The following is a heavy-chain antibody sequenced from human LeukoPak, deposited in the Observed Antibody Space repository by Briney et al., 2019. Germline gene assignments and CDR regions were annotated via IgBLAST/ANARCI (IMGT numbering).Heavy chain of an antibody. CDR2: ISDSGNT. Sequence: GESLKISCKGSGFTLSSYAMSWDRQAPGEGLEWVSAISDSGNTYHADSVKGRFTISRDSSKNTLFLQMNRLRPEDAAVYYCAKAPVTTCRGAYCYPFDYWGQGTLVTVSS. V-gene: IGHV3-23*01. CDR3: AKAPVTTCRGAYCYPFDY. D-gene: IGHD2-21*01. J-gene: IGHJ4*02. CDR1: GFTLSSYA.